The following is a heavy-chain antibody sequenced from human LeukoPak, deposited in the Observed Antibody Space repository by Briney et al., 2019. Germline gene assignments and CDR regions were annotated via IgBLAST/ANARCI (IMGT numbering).Heavy chain of an antibody. CDR3: ARDEDYGDYYYYMDV. J-gene: IGHJ6*03. D-gene: IGHD4-17*01. V-gene: IGHV4-4*07. CDR2: IYTSGST. CDR1: GGSISSYY. Sequence: KTSETLSLTCTVSGGSISSYYWSWIRQPAGKGLEWIGRIYTSGSTNYNPSLKSQVTISVDTSKNQFSLKLSSVTAADTAVYYCARDEDYGDYYYYMDVWGKGTTVTVSS.